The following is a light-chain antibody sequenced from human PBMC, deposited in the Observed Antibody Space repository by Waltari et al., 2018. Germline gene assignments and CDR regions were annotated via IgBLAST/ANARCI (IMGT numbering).Light chain of an antibody. CDR2: AAS. J-gene: IGKJ4*01. Sequence: DIPMTPSPSSLSASVGDRVTITCRASQGISNSLAWYPQKPGKAPKLLLYAASRLENGGPSRFSGSGSGTEYTLTISSRQPEEFATYYCQQYYRSALNFGGGTKVEIK. V-gene: IGKV1-NL1*01. CDR1: QGISNS. CDR3: QQYYRSALN.